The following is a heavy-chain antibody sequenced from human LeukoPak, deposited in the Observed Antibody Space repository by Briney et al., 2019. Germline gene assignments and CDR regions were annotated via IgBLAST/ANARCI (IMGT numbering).Heavy chain of an antibody. D-gene: IGHD6-19*01. CDR3: ARRSSGWSPPDY. J-gene: IGHJ4*02. Sequence: SETLSLTCAVYGGSFSGYYWSWIRQPPGKGLEWIGEINHSGSTNYNPSLKSRVTISVDTSKNQFSLKLSSVTAADTAVYYCARRSSGWSPPDYWGQGTLVTVSS. V-gene: IGHV4-34*01. CDR1: GGSFSGYY. CDR2: INHSGST.